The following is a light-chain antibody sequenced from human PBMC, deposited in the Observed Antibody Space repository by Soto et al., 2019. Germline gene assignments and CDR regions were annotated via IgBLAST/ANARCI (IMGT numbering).Light chain of an antibody. CDR3: SSYAGSRNV. CDR2: EVN. J-gene: IGLJ1*01. V-gene: IGLV2-8*01. CDR1: SRDAGGYNY. Sequence: QAVLTQPPSASGAPRQAAAISCTGTSRDAGGYNYVSWDQHHPGKALKLIIDEVNKRPSGVPDGFSCSKFGNAASLTVTSLQAGDEDDYYRSSYAGSRNVFRNRSKVTVL.